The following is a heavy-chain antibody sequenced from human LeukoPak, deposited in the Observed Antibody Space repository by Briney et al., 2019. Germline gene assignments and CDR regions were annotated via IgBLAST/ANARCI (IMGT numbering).Heavy chain of an antibody. V-gene: IGHV3-7*03. CDR2: INKDGGEK. D-gene: IGHD1-26*01. J-gene: IGHJ4*02. Sequence: TGGYLRLSCAASGFTFSSYWMSWVRQAPGKGLEWVANINKDGGEKYYVDSVKGRFTISRDNAKNSLYLQMNSLRADDTAVYYCVKDPPPRYSGSPPAYWGQGTLVTVSS. CDR1: GFTFSSYW. CDR3: VKDPPPRYSGSPPAY.